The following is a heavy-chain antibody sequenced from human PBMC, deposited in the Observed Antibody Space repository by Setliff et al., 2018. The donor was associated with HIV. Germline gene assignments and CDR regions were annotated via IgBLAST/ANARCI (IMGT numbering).Heavy chain of an antibody. CDR3: ARGPLFGNQYYPYHYMDV. Sequence: ASVKVSCKASGYSFTTYGIHWMRQAPGHRLEYMGWINTVNAGTKYSQRLQGRVSITRDTSAGTSYMELSGLRSEDMAVYYCARGPLFGNQYYPYHYMDVWGRGTTVTVS. J-gene: IGHJ6*03. V-gene: IGHV1-3*04. CDR2: INTVNAGT. D-gene: IGHD3-3*01. CDR1: GYSFTTYG.